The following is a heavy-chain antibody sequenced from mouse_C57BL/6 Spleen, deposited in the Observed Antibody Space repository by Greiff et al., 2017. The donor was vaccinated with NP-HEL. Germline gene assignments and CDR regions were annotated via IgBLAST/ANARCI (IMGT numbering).Heavy chain of an antibody. J-gene: IGHJ4*01. Sequence: QVQLQQPGAELVKPGASVKLSCKASGYTFTSYWMHWVKQRPGQGLEWIGMIHPNRGSTNSNEKFKSKATLTVDKSSSTAYMQLSSLTSEDSAVYYCARVGGNYGAMDYWGQGTSVTVSS. V-gene: IGHV1-64*01. CDR2: IHPNRGST. CDR1: GYTFTSYW. CDR3: ARVGGNYGAMDY. D-gene: IGHD1-1*02.